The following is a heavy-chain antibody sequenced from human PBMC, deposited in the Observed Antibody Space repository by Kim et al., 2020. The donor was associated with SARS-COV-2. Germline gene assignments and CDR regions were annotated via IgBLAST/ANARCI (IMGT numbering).Heavy chain of an antibody. Sequence: YSPAFHGQVTLSADKSISTAYLQWSSLKASDTAMYYCARGGDGYNYHFDYWGQGTLVTVSS. D-gene: IGHD5-12*01. V-gene: IGHV5-51*01. J-gene: IGHJ4*02. CDR3: ARGGDGYNYHFDY.